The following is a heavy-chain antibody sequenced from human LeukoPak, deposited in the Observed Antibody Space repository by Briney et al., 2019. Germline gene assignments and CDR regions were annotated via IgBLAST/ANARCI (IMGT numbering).Heavy chain of an antibody. J-gene: IGHJ4*02. CDR1: GFTFSIYS. V-gene: IGHV3-64D*06. D-gene: IGHD5-24*01. CDR3: VKVVEMATTTGADDY. CDR2: IDSSGRST. Sequence: PGGSLRLSCSASGFTFSIYSMHWVRQVRGKGLEYVSAIDSSGRSTYYADSVKGRFTISRDNSKNTLYLQMSRLRGEDTAVYYCVKVVEMATTTGADDYWGQGTLVTVSS.